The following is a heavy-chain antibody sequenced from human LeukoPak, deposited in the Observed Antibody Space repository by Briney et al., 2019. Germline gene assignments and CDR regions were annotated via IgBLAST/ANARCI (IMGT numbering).Heavy chain of an antibody. CDR1: GFTLTNAW. J-gene: IGHJ4*02. D-gene: IGHD1-20*01. CDR3: STVTSRGLSDS. V-gene: IGHV3-15*07. CDR2: IKSKADGETI. Sequence: GGSLRLSCAASGFTLTNAWMNWVRQAPGKGLEWVGRIKSKADGETIDYAAPVKGRFTFSRDDSKNMLYLQMNSLKSEDTAVYYCSTVTSRGLSDSWGQGTLVTVSS.